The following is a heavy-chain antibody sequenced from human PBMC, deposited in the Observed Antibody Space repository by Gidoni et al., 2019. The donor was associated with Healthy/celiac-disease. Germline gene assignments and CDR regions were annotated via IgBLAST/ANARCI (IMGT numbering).Heavy chain of an antibody. V-gene: IGHV1-69*01. CDR2: IIPIFGTA. CDR3: ARHYYDSSGYYPFDP. D-gene: IGHD3-22*01. CDR1: GGRFSSYA. J-gene: IGHJ5*02. Sequence: QVQVGRSGAEVKKSGTSVRGSRKAAGGRFSSYAIPWVRQAPGQGLEWMGGIIPIFGTANYAQQFQGRVTFTAADSTRTAYMQLSSLRSEATAVYYCARHYYDSSGYYPFDPWGQGTLVTVSS.